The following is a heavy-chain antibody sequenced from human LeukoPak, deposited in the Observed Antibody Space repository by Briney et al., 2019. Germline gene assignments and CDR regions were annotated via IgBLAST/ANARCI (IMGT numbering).Heavy chain of an antibody. CDR3: AKHAGNAVAGRYSDY. J-gene: IGHJ4*02. CDR1: GITFSSYA. V-gene: IGHV3-23*01. CDR2: ISAGVINT. D-gene: IGHD1-1*01. Sequence: GGSLRLSCVASGITFSSYAMSWVRQVPGKRLEWVSAISAGVINTYYADSVKGRFTISRDSSKNTLFLQMNSLRAEDTAIYYCAKHAGNAVAGRYSDYWGQGTLVTVSS.